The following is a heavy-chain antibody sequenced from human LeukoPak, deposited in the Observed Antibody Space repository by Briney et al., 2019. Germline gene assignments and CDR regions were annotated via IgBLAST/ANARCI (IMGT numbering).Heavy chain of an antibody. CDR1: GGSISSSSYC. Sequence: SETLSLTCTVSGGSISSSSYCWGWIRQPPGKGLEWIGSIYYGGSTFYNPSLKSRVTISVDTSKNQFSLKLSSVTAADTAVYYCAGQGRPGFASGYWGQGTLVTVSS. D-gene: IGHD3-10*01. CDR2: IYYGGST. J-gene: IGHJ4*02. CDR3: AGQGRPGFASGY. V-gene: IGHV4-39*01.